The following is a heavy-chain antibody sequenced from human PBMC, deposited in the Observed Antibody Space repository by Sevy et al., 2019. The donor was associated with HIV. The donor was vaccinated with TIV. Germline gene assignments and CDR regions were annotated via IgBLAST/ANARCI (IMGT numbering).Heavy chain of an antibody. D-gene: IGHD6-19*01. V-gene: IGHV3-33*06. CDR3: AKVIGGQWLVRGYFDY. Sequence: GGSLRLSCAATGFTFSNYAMHWVRQAPGKGMEWVAIIWSDGAYQYHGDSVKGRFTISRDNSKNTLYLQMNNVRVEDTAVYYCAKVIGGQWLVRGYFDYWGQGTLVTVSS. CDR1: GFTFSNYA. J-gene: IGHJ4*02. CDR2: IWSDGAYQ.